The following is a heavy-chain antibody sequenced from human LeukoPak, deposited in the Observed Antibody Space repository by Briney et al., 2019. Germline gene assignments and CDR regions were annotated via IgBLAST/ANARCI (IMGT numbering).Heavy chain of an antibody. CDR2: IKKDGSEK. Sequence: PGGSPRLSCAASGFTFSTYWMSWVRQAPGKGLEWVANIKKDGSEKKYVDSVKGRFTISRDNAKNSLYLQMNSLRAEDTAVYYCAREGGSGWYSGWFDPWGQGTLVTVSS. V-gene: IGHV3-7*01. D-gene: IGHD6-19*01. J-gene: IGHJ5*02. CDR1: GFTFSTYW. CDR3: AREGGSGWYSGWFDP.